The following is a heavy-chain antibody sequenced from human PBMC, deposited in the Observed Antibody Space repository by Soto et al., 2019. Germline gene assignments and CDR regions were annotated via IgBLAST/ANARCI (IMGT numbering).Heavy chain of an antibody. Sequence: QVQLQESGPGLVKPSGTLSLTCAVSGGSISSSNWWRWVRHPPGEGLEWIGGIYHSGSTNYNPSLKTRVTISVDKSKNQFSLKLSSVTAEDTAVYYCARRDTAMASFDYWGQGTLVTVSS. CDR3: ARRDTAMASFDY. CDR2: IYHSGST. V-gene: IGHV4-4*02. J-gene: IGHJ4*02. CDR1: GGSISSSNW. D-gene: IGHD5-18*01.